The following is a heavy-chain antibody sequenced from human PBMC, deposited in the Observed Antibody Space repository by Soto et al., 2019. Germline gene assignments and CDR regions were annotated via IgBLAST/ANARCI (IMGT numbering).Heavy chain of an antibody. J-gene: IGHJ6*03. CDR1: GGSISSSSYY. CDR3: ARTQITIFGVVERGGDYYYYYMDV. CDR2: IYYSGST. D-gene: IGHD3-3*01. Sequence: SETLSLTCTVSGGSISSSSYYWGWIRQPPGKGLEWIGSIYYSGSTYYNPSLKSRVTISVDTSKNQFSLKLSFVTAADTAVYYCARTQITIFGVVERGGDYYYYYMDVWGQGTTVTVSS. V-gene: IGHV4-39*01.